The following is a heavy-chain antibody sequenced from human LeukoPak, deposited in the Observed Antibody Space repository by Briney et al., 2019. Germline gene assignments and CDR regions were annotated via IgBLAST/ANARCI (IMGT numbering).Heavy chain of an antibody. CDR1: GFTLINY. D-gene: IGHD6-13*01. CDR3: ARADSVPAGDYHYWYMDV. J-gene: IGHJ6*03. CDR2: IKANSGDT. Sequence: GASVKVSCKASGFTLINYIHWVRQDPRQGLQCMGWIKANSGDTEYAQKFQGRVTMTMDTSISTVYMELSSLRSDHTAVYYCARADSVPAGDYHYWYMDVWGKGTTVTVSS. V-gene: IGHV1-2*02.